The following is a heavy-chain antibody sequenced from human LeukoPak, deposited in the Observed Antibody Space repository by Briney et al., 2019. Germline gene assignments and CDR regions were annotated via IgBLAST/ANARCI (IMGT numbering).Heavy chain of an antibody. Sequence: GSLRLSCAASGFTFSSSAMSWVRQAPGKGLEWVANIKQDGSEKYYVDSVKGRFTISRDNAKNSLYLQMNSLRAEDTAVYYCARVNQLAFDYWGQGTLVTVSS. D-gene: IGHD2-2*01. V-gene: IGHV3-7*01. CDR1: GFTFSSSA. CDR3: ARVNQLAFDY. CDR2: IKQDGSEK. J-gene: IGHJ4*02.